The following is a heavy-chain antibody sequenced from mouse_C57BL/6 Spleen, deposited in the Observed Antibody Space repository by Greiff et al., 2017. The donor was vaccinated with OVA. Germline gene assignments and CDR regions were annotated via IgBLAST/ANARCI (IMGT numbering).Heavy chain of an antibody. D-gene: IGHD1-1*01. CDR3: ARAVVALDY. CDR2: IDPSDSYT. V-gene: IGHV1-69*01. Sequence: VQLQQPGAELVMPGASVKLSCKASGYTFTSYWMHWVKQRPGQGLEWIGEIDPSDSYTNYNQKFKGKSTLTVDKSSSTAYMQLSSLTSEDSAVYYCARAVVALDYWGQGTTLTVSS. CDR1: GYTFTSYW. J-gene: IGHJ2*01.